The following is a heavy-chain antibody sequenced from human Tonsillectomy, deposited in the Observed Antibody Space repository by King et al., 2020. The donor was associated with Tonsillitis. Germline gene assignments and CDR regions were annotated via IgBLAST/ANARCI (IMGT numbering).Heavy chain of an antibody. V-gene: IGHV3-30*03. D-gene: IGHD2-8*01. Sequence: VQLVESGGGVVQPGRSLRLSCAASGFTFSTYGMHWVRQAPGKGLEWVAFISSDGSIKYYADSVKGRFTISRDNSKTTLHLQMNSLRAEDTAVYCCVPNADYWGQGTLVTVSS. CDR2: ISSDGSIK. CDR1: GFTFSTYG. J-gene: IGHJ4*02. CDR3: VPNADY.